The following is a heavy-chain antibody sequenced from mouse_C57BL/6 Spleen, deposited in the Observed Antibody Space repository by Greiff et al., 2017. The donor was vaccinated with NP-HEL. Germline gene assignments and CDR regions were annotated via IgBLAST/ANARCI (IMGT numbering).Heavy chain of an antibody. CDR2: ISSGGSYT. J-gene: IGHJ4*01. V-gene: IGHV5-6*01. Sequence: EVMLVESGGDLVKPGGSLKLSCAASGFTFSSYGMSWVRQTPDKRLEWVATISSGGSYTYYPDSVKGRFTISRDNAKNTLYLQMSSLKSEDTAMHYCARHSYSNYDYYAMDYWGQGTSVTVSS. D-gene: IGHD2-5*01. CDR3: ARHSYSNYDYYAMDY. CDR1: GFTFSSYG.